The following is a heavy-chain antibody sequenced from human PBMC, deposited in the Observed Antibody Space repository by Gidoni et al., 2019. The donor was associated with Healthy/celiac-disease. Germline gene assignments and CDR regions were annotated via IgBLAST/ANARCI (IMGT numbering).Heavy chain of an antibody. CDR3: ARHSPPYDILTGGGGGYFDY. CDR1: GGSISRSRYY. CDR2: IYYSWST. D-gene: IGHD3-9*01. Sequence: LSLTCTVSGGSISRSRYYWGWIRQPPGKGLEWIGSIYYSWSTYYNPSLKNRVTISVETSKNQFSLKLSSVTAADTAVYYWARHSPPYDILTGGGGGYFDYWGQGTLVTVSS. V-gene: IGHV4-39*01. J-gene: IGHJ4*02.